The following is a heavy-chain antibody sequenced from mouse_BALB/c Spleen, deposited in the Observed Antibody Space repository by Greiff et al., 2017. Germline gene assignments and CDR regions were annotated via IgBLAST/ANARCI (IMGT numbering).Heavy chain of an antibody. V-gene: IGHV1-9*01. J-gene: IGHJ3*01. D-gene: IGHD2-4*01. Sequence: VQLQQSGADLAKPGASVKISCKATGYTFSSYWIEWVKQRPGNGLEWIGEILPGSGSTNYNEKFRGKATFTADTSTNTAYMQLSSLTSEDSAVYYCGYDYGAFDYWGQGTLVTVSA. CDR2: ILPGSGST. CDR1: GYTFSSYW. CDR3: GYDYGAFDY.